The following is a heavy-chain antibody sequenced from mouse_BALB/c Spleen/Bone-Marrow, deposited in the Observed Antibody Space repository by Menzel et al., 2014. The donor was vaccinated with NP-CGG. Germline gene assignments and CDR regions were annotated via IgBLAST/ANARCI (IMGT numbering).Heavy chain of an antibody. V-gene: IGHV5-9-2*01. CDR3: ARNYYGYDGYFDC. Sequence: EVMLVESGGGLVKPGGSLKLSCAASGFTFSSNGMSWVRQTPEKRLEWVATISGGGNYTYYPDSVKGRFTISRDNAKNNLYLQMSSLRSEDTALYYCARNYYGYDGYFDCWGQGTTLTVSS. CDR1: GFTFSSNG. D-gene: IGHD2-2*01. CDR2: ISGGGNYT. J-gene: IGHJ2*01.